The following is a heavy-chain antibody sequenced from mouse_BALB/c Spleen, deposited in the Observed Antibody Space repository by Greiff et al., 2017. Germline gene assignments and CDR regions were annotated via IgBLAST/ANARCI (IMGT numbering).Heavy chain of an antibody. Sequence: EVKLVESGPELVKPGASVKISCKASGYSFTGYFMNWVMQSHGKSLEWIGRINPYNGDTFYNQKFKGKATLTVDKSSSTAHMELRSLASEDSAVYYCAVSSTVVAPYAMDYWGQGTSVTVSS. CDR3: AVSSTVVAPYAMDY. D-gene: IGHD1-1*01. V-gene: IGHV1-20*02. J-gene: IGHJ4*01. CDR1: GYSFTGYF. CDR2: INPYNGDT.